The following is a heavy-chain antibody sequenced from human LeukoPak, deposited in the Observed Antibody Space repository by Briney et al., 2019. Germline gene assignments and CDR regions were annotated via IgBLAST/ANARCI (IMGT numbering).Heavy chain of an antibody. D-gene: IGHD2-15*01. V-gene: IGHV4-59*08. J-gene: IGHJ6*02. CDR2: IYYSGST. CDR3: ARIGYCSGGSCYGDYYGMDV. CDR1: GGSISSYY. Sequence: SETLSLTCTVSGGSISSYYWSWIRQPPGKGLEWIGDIYYSGSTNYNPSLKSRVTISVDTSKNQFSLKLSSVTAADTAVYYCARIGYCSGGSCYGDYYGMDVWGQGTTVTVSS.